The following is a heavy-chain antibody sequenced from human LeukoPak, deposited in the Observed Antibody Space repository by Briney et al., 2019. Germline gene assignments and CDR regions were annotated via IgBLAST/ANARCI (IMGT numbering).Heavy chain of an antibody. V-gene: IGHV4-31*03. CDR3: ARGYSGYGGEYKFDY. Sequence: ASETLSLTCIVSGGSISSGGYYWSWIRQHPGKGLEWIGYIYYSGSTYYNPSLKSRVTISVDTSKNQFSLKLSSVTAADTAVYYCARGYSGYGGEYKFDYWGQGTLVTVSS. D-gene: IGHD5-12*01. CDR2: IYYSGST. J-gene: IGHJ4*02. CDR1: GGSISSGGYY.